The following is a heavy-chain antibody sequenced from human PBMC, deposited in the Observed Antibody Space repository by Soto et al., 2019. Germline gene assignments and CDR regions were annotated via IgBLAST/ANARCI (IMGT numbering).Heavy chain of an antibody. D-gene: IGHD6-13*01. J-gene: IGHJ6*02. V-gene: IGHV1-69*01. Sequence: QVQLVQSGAEVRKSGSSVKVSCKAAGGTFSDYALSWVRQAPGQGLEWMGGIIPMFATTNYAQKFQGRVTITADDSATPAHMELSSLKCGDTAVYYCARGRGIGFSSTWNIYWYYNMDVWGQGTTVTVSS. CDR1: GGTFSDYA. CDR3: ARGRGIGFSSTWNIYWYYNMDV. CDR2: IIPMFATT.